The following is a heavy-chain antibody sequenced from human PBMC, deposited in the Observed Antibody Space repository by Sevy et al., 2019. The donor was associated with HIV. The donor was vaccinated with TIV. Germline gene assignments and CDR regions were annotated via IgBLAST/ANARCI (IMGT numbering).Heavy chain of an antibody. D-gene: IGHD2-8*01. CDR1: GFTFSSYS. J-gene: IGHJ3*02. CDR3: ARDPLCTLFDASDI. V-gene: IGHV3-21*01. Sequence: GGSLRLSCAASGFTFSSYSMNWVRQAPGKGLEWVSFISGLSNYIYYADSVKGRFTISRDNAKNSVYLQMNSLRAEDTALYYCARDPLCTLFDASDIWGQGTMVTVSS. CDR2: ISGLSNYI.